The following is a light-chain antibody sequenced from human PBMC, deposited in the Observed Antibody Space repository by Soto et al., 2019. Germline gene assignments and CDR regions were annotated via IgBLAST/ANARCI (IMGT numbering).Light chain of an antibody. CDR2: GAS. V-gene: IGKV3-11*01. J-gene: IGKJ1*01. CDR1: ENVRTF. CDR3: QQHSHWPPWT. Sequence: VLTQSPATLSLSPGERATLSCRASENVRTFVDWYQQKPGQAPRLLIYGASNRATDIPARFSGSGSGTDFTLTINNLEPEDFAVYYCQQHSHWPPWTFGQGTRVEIQ.